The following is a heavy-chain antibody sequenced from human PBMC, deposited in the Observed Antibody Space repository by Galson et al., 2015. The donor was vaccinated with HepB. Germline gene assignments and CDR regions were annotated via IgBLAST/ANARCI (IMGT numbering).Heavy chain of an antibody. D-gene: IGHD3-3*01. CDR2: MNPNSGNT. Sequence: SVKVSCKASGYTFTCYDINWVRQATGQGLEWMGWMNPNSGNTGYAQKFQGRVTMTRNTSISTAYMELSSLRSEDTDVYYCSRGRLSDFWSGYFDMTFPGQYNWFDPWGQGTLVTVSS. CDR3: SRGRLSDFWSGYFDMTFPGQYNWFDP. V-gene: IGHV1-8*01. J-gene: IGHJ5*02. CDR1: GYTFTCYD.